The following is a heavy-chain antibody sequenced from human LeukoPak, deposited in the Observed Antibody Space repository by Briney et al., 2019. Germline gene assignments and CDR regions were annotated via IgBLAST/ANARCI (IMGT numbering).Heavy chain of an antibody. D-gene: IGHD3-3*01. J-gene: IGHJ4*02. CDR1: GYTFTGYY. CDR3: ARVQPVDYDFWSGYYGDFDY. Sequence: VASVKVCCKASGYTFTGYYMHWVRQAPGQGLEWMGWINPNSGGTNYAQKFQGRVTMTRDTSISTAYMELSRLRSDDTAVYYCARVQPVDYDFWSGYYGDFDYWGQGTLVTVSS. V-gene: IGHV1-2*02. CDR2: INPNSGGT.